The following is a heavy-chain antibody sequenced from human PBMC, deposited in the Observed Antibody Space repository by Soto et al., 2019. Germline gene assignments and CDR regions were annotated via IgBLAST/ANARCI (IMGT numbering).Heavy chain of an antibody. CDR3: ARDRFHYYDSSGNAFDI. D-gene: IGHD3-22*01. CDR2: IIPIFGTA. J-gene: IGHJ3*02. CDR1: GGTFSSYA. Sequence: QVQLVQSGAEVKKPGSSVKVSCKASGGTFSSYAISWVRQAPGQGLEWMGGIIPIFGTANYAQKFQGRVTMSADQPTSTAYRGLRSLRSEDTAVYYCARDRFHYYDSSGNAFDIWGQGTMVTVSS. V-gene: IGHV1-69*12.